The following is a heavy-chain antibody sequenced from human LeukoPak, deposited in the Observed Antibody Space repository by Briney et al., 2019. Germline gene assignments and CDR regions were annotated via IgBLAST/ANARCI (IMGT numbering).Heavy chain of an antibody. CDR1: GFTFSSYE. Sequence: PGGSLRLSCAASGFTFSSYEMNWVRQAPGKGLEWGSYISSSGSSIYYADSVKGRFTISRDNAKNSLYLQLNSLRAEDTAVYYCACLEYYYYGMDVWGQGTTVTVSS. CDR2: ISSSGSSI. CDR3: ACLEYYYYGMDV. J-gene: IGHJ6*02. V-gene: IGHV3-48*03.